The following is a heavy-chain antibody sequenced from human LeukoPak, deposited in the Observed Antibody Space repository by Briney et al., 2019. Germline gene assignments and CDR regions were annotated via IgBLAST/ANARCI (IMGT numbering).Heavy chain of an antibody. D-gene: IGHD1-14*01. Sequence: GASVKVSCKASGGTFSNYAISWVRQAPGQGLEWMGGIIPIFGTANYAQKFQGRVTITADESTSTAYMELSSLRAEDTAVYYCSRDPRNLDYWGQGTLVTVSS. CDR3: SRDPRNLDY. CDR1: GGTFSNYA. J-gene: IGHJ4*02. V-gene: IGHV1-69*13. CDR2: IIPIFGTA.